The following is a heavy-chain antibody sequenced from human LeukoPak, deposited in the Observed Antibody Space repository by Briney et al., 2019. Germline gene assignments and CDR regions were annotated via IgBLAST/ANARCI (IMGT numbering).Heavy chain of an antibody. CDR1: GITVTSNY. V-gene: IGHV3-53*01. CDR2: MYAGGDT. CDR3: ARGGELLWFGELSYYFDY. J-gene: IGHJ4*02. Sequence: GGSLRLSCTASGITVTSNYMNWVRQAPGKGLEWVSVMYAGGDTYYADSVKGRFTISRDNSKNTLYLQMNSLRAEDSAVYYCARGGELLWFGELSYYFDYWGQGTLVTVSS. D-gene: IGHD3-10*01.